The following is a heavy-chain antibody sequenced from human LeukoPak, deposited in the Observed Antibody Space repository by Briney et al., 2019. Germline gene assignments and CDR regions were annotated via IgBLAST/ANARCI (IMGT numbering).Heavy chain of an antibody. CDR2: ISGSGGST. Sequence: GGSLRLSCAASGFTFSSYAMSWVRQAPGKWLEWVSAISGSGGSTYYADSVKGRFTISRDNSKNTLYLQMNSLRAEDTAVYYCAKERPDTFYYYYGMDVWGQGTTVTVSS. J-gene: IGHJ6*02. D-gene: IGHD2/OR15-2a*01. CDR3: AKERPDTFYYYYGMDV. V-gene: IGHV3-23*01. CDR1: GFTFSSYA.